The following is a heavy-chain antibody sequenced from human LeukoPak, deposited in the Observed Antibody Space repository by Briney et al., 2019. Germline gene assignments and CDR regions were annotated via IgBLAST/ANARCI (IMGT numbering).Heavy chain of an antibody. Sequence: GGSLRLSCAASGFTFSSYSMNWVRQAPGKGLEWVSYISSSSSTIYYADSVKGRFTISRDNSRNTLFLQMSSLRAEDTAIYYCAKAHGSSSGWRFEFWGQGTLVTVSS. CDR2: ISSSSSTI. CDR3: AKAHGSSSGWRFEF. J-gene: IGHJ4*02. D-gene: IGHD6-19*01. V-gene: IGHV3-48*01. CDR1: GFTFSSYS.